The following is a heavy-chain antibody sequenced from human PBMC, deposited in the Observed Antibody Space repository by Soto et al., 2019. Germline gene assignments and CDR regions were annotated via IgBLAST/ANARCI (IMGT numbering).Heavy chain of an antibody. CDR2: ISYDGSNK. Sequence: PGGSLRLSCAASGFTFSSYGMHWVRQAPGKGPEWVAVISYDGSNKYYADSVKGRFTISRDNSKNTLYLQMNSLRAEDTAVYYCAKARYSGYDSSTFFDYWGQGTLVTVSS. D-gene: IGHD5-12*01. CDR1: GFTFSSYG. V-gene: IGHV3-30*18. J-gene: IGHJ4*02. CDR3: AKARYSGYDSSTFFDY.